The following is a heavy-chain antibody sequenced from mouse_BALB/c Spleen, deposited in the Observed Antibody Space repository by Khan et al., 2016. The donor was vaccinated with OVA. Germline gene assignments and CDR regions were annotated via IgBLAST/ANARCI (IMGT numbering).Heavy chain of an antibody. V-gene: IGHV7-3*02. D-gene: IGHD2-10*02. CDR3: AGGPYGNPLAMGY. Sequence: EVELVESGGGLVQPGGSLRLSCATSGFTFTDYYMNWVRQPPGKALEWLAFIRNKANGYTTEYSASVKGRFTISRDNSQSILYLQMNTLRAEDSATAYCAGGPYGNPLAMGYWGQGTSVTGSS. CDR1: GFTFTDYY. CDR2: IRNKANGYTT. J-gene: IGHJ4*01.